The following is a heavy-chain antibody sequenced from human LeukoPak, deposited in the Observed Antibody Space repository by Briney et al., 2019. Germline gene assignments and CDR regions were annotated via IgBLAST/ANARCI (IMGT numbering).Heavy chain of an antibody. Sequence: GGSLRLSCAASGFTFSSYGLHWVRQAPGKGLEWVTFIRYDGSNKYYVDSVKGRFTISRDNSKNTLYLQMNSLRAEDTAVYYCASSSAYCGGDCLWGQGTLVTVSS. CDR1: GFTFSSYG. D-gene: IGHD2-21*02. J-gene: IGHJ4*02. V-gene: IGHV3-30*02. CDR2: IRYDGSNK. CDR3: ASSSAYCGGDCL.